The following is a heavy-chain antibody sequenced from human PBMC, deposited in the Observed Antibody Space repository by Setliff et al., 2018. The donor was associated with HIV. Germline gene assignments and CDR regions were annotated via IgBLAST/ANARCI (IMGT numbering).Heavy chain of an antibody. Sequence: SETLSLTCAVYGGSFSGYYWSWIRQPPGKGLEWIGEINHSGSTNYNPSLKSRVTISVDTSKNQFSLKLSSVTAADTAVYYCARLPIPLSTDWFDPWGQGTLVTVLL. CDR2: INHSGST. V-gene: IGHV4-34*01. CDR3: ARLPIPLSTDWFDP. CDR1: GGSFSGYY. D-gene: IGHD4-4*01. J-gene: IGHJ5*02.